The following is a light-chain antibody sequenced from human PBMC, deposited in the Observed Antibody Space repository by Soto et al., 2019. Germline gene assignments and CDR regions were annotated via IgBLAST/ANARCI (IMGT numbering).Light chain of an antibody. CDR1: SSNIGSNT. Sequence: QSVLTHPPSASGTPGQRVTISCSGSSSNIGSNTVNWYQQLPGTAPQLLIYSNNQRPSGVPDRFSGSKSGTSASLAISGLQSEDESDYYCAAWDDSLNGVVFGGGTKLTVL. CDR3: AAWDDSLNGVV. CDR2: SNN. V-gene: IGLV1-44*01. J-gene: IGLJ2*01.